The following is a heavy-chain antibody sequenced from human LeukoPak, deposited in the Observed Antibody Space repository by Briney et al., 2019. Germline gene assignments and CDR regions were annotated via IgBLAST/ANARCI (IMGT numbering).Heavy chain of an antibody. D-gene: IGHD2-15*01. Sequence: GGSLRLSCAASGFTFSSYAMHWVRQAPGKGLEWVAVISYDGSNKYYADSVKGRFTISRDNSKNTLYLQMNSLRAEDTAVYYSARPRGGWSLDYWGQGTLVTVSS. CDR1: GFTFSSYA. V-gene: IGHV3-30*04. CDR2: ISYDGSNK. J-gene: IGHJ4*02. CDR3: ARPRGGWSLDY.